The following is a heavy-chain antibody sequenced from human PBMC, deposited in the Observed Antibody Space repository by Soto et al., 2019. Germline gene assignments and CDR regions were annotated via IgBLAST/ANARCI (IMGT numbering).Heavy chain of an antibody. CDR3: VKDSRQWLVEGYFDL. CDR2: ISTYGGST. D-gene: IGHD6-19*01. J-gene: IGHJ2*01. CDR1: GFIFGSYV. V-gene: IGHV3-64D*06. Sequence: PGGSLRLSCSASGFIFGSYVMHWVRQAPGKGLEYISTISTYGGSTNYADSVKGRFTISRDSSKNTLYLQMSSLRPEDTAVYYCVKDSRQWLVEGYFDLWGRGTLVTVSS.